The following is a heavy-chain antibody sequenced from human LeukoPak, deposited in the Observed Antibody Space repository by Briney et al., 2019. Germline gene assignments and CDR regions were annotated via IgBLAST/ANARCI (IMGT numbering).Heavy chain of an antibody. CDR2: IGTVGDT. CDR3: ARDYYESSGYWAY. V-gene: IGHV3-13*01. J-gene: IGHJ4*02. D-gene: IGHD3-22*01. Sequence: GGSLRLSCAASGFTFSNSDMHWVRQPTGKGLEWVSGIGTVGDTYYPGSVKGRFTISRGNAKNSLYLQMNSLRAGDTAVYYCARDYYESSGYWAYWGQGTLVTVSS. CDR1: GFTFSNSD.